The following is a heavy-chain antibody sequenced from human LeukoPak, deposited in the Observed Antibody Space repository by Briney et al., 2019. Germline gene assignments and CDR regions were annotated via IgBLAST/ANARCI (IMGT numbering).Heavy chain of an antibody. CDR2: MNPNSGNT. CDR3: ARNYYYGFDV. V-gene: IGHV1-8*01. CDR1: GYTFTTYD. J-gene: IGHJ6*02. Sequence: ASVKVSCKASGYTFTTYDINWVRQATGQGLEWMGWMNPNSGNTGYVQKFQGRVTMTRNTSISTAYMELSSLRYEDTAVYYCARNYYYGFDVWGQGTTVTVSS.